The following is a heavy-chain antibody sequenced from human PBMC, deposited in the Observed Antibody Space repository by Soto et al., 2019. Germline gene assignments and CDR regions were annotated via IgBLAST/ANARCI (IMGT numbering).Heavy chain of an antibody. V-gene: IGHV3-23*01. D-gene: IGHD3-22*01. J-gene: IGHJ4*02. CDR1: GFAFSSYG. CDR3: AKRKYYDASALWDY. Sequence: EVQLLESGGGLVQPGGSLRLSCVASGFAFSSYGMSWVRQAPGKGLEWVSTISGGDDSTHYADSVKGRFTISRDNSKKTLYLQMNSLRAEDTAIYYCAKRKYYDASALWDYWGQGTLVTVSS. CDR2: ISGGDDST.